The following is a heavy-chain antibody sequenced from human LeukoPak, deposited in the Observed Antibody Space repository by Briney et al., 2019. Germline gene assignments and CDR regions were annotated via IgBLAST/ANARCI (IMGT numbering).Heavy chain of an antibody. V-gene: IGHV3-21*04. CDR2: ITSSSSYI. CDR1: GFTFSSYT. Sequence: GGSLRLSCAASGFTFSSYTMNWVRQAPGKGLEWVSSITSSSSYIYYADSVKGRFTISRDNAKNSLYLQMNSLRAEDTALYYCAKSGIIQGYYFYYMDVWGKGTTVTISS. D-gene: IGHD5-18*01. J-gene: IGHJ6*03. CDR3: AKSGIIQGYYFYYMDV.